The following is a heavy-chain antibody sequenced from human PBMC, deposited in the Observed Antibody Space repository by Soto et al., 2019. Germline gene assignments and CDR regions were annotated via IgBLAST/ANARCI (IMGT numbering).Heavy chain of an antibody. V-gene: IGHV1-3*01. CDR1: GFTALSYA. CDR2: LNGGVDGT. D-gene: IGHD3-10*01. J-gene: IGHJ4*02. Sequence: QVRLIQSGPEMMQPGASVRVSCTASGFTALSYAFHWVRQAPGQGPEWLGWLNGGVDGTSYSQRLQGRVTISRDTSSNAVYLEVKSLTSEDTAVYYCAREVKGVTSFDYWGEGTLVNVSS. CDR3: AREVKGVTSFDY.